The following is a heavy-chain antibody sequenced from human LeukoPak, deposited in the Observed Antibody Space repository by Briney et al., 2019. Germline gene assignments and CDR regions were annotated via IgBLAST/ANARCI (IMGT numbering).Heavy chain of an antibody. D-gene: IGHD6-6*01. CDR1: GGSISSYY. CDR2: IYYSGST. CDR3: ASYSSSAGLIDY. J-gene: IGHJ4*02. V-gene: IGHV4-59*08. Sequence: SETLSLTCTVSGGSISSYYWSWIRQPPGKGLEWIGYIYYSGSTNYNPSLKSRVTISVDTSKNQFSLKLSSVTAADTAVYYCASYSSSAGLIDYWGQGTLVTVSS.